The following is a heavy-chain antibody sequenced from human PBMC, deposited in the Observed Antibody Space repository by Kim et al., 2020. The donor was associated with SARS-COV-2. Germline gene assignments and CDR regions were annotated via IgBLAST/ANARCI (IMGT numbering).Heavy chain of an antibody. D-gene: IGHD3-10*01. J-gene: IGHJ4*02. V-gene: IGHV3-48*02. CDR3: AASGTLDY. CDR2: SSSV. Sequence: SSSVYFADSVKGRFNVSRDNAKNSLYLQMNSLRDEDTAVYYCAASGTLDYWGQGTLVTVSS.